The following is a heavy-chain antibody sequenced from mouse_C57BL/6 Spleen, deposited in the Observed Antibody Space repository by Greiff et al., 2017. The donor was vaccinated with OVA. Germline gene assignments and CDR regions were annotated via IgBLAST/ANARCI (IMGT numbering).Heavy chain of an antibody. CDR1: GYTFTTYP. CDR3: ARSYYYGSSYWYFDV. D-gene: IGHD1-1*01. Sequence: VKLVESGAELVRPGASVKMSCKASGYTFTTYPIEWMKQNHGKSLEWIGNFHPYNDDTKYNEKFKGKATLTVEKSSSTVYLELSRLTSDDSAVYYCARSYYYGSSYWYFDVWGTGTTVTVSS. V-gene: IGHV1-47*01. CDR2: FHPYNDDT. J-gene: IGHJ1*03.